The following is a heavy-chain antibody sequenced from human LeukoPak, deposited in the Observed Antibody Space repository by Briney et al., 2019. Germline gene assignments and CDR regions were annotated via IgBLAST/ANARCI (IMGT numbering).Heavy chain of an antibody. D-gene: IGHD1-20*01. V-gene: IGHV1-2*02. J-gene: IGHJ6*02. CDR1: GYTFTGYY. CDR3: ARGGVTGGDAGLYYYGMDV. CDR2: INPNSGGT. Sequence: GASVTVSCKASGYTFTGYYMHWVRQAPGQGLAWMGWINPNSGGTNYAQKFQGRVTMTRDTSISTAYMELSRLRSDDTAVYYCARGGVTGGDAGLYYYGMDVWGQGTTVTVSS.